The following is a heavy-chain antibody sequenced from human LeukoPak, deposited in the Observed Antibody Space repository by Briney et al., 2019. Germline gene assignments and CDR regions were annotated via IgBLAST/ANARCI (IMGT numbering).Heavy chain of an antibody. V-gene: IGHV3-23*01. CDR3: AKAALQIYGGLFLRFPYFDS. CDR1: GFTFSSYA. Sequence: GGSLRLSCAASGFTFSSYAMSWVRQAPGKGLEWVSAISGSGGSTYYADSVKGRFTISRDNSKNTLYLQMNSLRAEDTAVYYFAKAALQIYGGLFLRFPYFDSGAREPWSPSPQ. J-gene: IGHJ4*02. D-gene: IGHD4-23*01. CDR2: ISGSGGST.